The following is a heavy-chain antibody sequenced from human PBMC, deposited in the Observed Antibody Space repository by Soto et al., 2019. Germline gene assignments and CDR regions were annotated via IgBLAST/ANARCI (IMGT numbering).Heavy chain of an antibody. CDR1: GFSLSTSGMC. V-gene: IGHV2-70*01. CDR2: IDWDDDK. J-gene: IGHJ6*02. Sequence: SGPTLVNPTQTLTLTCTFSGFSLSTSGMCVSWTRQPPGKALEWLALIDWDDDKYYSTSLKTRLTISKDTSKNQVVLTMTNMDPVDTAAYYCARTVVGATHYYYYYGMDVWGQGTTVTVSS. D-gene: IGHD1-26*01. CDR3: ARTVVGATHYYYYYGMDV.